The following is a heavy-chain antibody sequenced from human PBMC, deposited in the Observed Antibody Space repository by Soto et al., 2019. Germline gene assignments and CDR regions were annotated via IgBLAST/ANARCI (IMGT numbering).Heavy chain of an antibody. D-gene: IGHD2-21*02. J-gene: IGHJ6*02. CDR2: INRSGST. Sequence: SETLSLTCGVYGGSFSDYYWTWMREPPGRGLEWIGEINRSGSTNYSPSLKSRVTISVDTSKNQFSLRLSSVTAADTAVYYCARELVVVTAIDYYYYGMDVWGQGTTVT. CDR3: ARELVVVTAIDYYYYGMDV. CDR1: GGSFSDYY. V-gene: IGHV4-34*01.